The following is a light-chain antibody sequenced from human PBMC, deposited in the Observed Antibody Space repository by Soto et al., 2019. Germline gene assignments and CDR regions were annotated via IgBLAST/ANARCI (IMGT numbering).Light chain of an antibody. CDR2: DVS. CDR1: SRDVGGYNY. V-gene: IGLV2-14*03. Sequence: QSALTQPASVSGSPGQSITISCTGTSRDVGGYNYVSWYQHHPGKAPKLMIYDVSDRPSGISNRFSGSKSGNTASLSISGLQADDEAYYYCSSYTTSSTMIFGGGTKVTVL. J-gene: IGLJ2*01. CDR3: SSYTTSSTMI.